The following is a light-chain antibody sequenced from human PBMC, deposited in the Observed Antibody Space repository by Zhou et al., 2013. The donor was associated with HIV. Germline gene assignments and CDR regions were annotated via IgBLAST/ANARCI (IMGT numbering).Light chain of an antibody. CDR1: QGISGW. CDR3: QQYYSIPHT. V-gene: IGKV1-NL1*01. J-gene: IGKJ2*01. CDR2: AAS. Sequence: DIQMTQSPSSVSASVGDRVTITCRASQGISGWLAWYQQKPGKAPKLLVYAASRLESGVPSRFSGSASGTEYTLTISSLQPDDFATYYCQQYYSIPHTFGQGTKLVIK.